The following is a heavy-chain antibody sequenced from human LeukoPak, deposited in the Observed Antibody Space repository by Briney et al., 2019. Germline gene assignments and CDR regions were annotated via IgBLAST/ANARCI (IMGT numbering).Heavy chain of an antibody. CDR3: AKNSTAAWFDP. J-gene: IGHJ5*02. V-gene: IGHV4-38-2*01. D-gene: IGHD2/OR15-2a*01. Sequence: SETLSLTCAVSGYSISSGDYWAWLRQPPGKGLEWIGSIYYRGSTDYNPSLKSRVSISVDKSNNQFSLKLFSVTAADAAVYYCAKNSTAAWFDPWGQGTMVTVSS. CDR2: IYYRGST. CDR1: GYSISSGDY.